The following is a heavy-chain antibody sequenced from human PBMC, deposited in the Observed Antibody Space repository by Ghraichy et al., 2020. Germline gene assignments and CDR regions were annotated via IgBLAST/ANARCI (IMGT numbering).Heavy chain of an antibody. Sequence: SETLSLTCAVYGGSFSGYYWSWIRQPPGKGLEWIGEINHSGSTNYNPSLKSRVTISVDTSKNQFSLKLSSVTTADTAVYYCARGHAGYGGNLYRGYWYFDLWGRGTLVTVSS. CDR2: INHSGST. CDR3: ARGHAGYGGNLYRGYWYFDL. V-gene: IGHV4-34*01. D-gene: IGHD4-23*01. J-gene: IGHJ2*01. CDR1: GGSFSGYY.